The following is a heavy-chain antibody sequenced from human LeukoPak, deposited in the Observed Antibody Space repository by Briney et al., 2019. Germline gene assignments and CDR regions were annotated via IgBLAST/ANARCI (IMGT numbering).Heavy chain of an antibody. CDR1: GFTFKSCA. J-gene: IGHJ4*02. V-gene: IGHV3-23*01. CDR3: AKDREGNYYLDGSGFTFDY. CDR2: LSGSGGST. D-gene: IGHD3-22*01. Sequence: GGSLRLSCAASGFTFKSCAMAGVRQAPGKGLEWVSALSGSGGSTIYADSVKGRFTISRDNSTNTLNLQMNSLRAEDTAVYYCAKDREGNYYLDGSGFTFDYWGQGSLVSVSS.